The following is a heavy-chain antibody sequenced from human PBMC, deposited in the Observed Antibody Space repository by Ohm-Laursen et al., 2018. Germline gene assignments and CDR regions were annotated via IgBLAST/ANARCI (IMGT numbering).Heavy chain of an antibody. CDR3: AKRDVSNYHCFDS. D-gene: IGHD4-11*01. CDR1: GFTFTIYD. J-gene: IGHJ4*02. V-gene: IGHV3-23*01. CDR2: ISGSGGST. Sequence: SLRLSCAASGFTFTIYDLSWVRQAPGKGLEWVSAISGSGGSTYYADSVKGRFTISRDNSKNTLYLQMNSLRAEDTAVYYCAKRDVSNYHCFDSWGQGTPVTVSS.